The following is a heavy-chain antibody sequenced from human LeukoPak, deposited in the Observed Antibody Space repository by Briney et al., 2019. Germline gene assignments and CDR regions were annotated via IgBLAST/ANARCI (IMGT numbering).Heavy chain of an antibody. D-gene: IGHD3-10*01. CDR1: GFTFSNAW. CDR3: TADGGNSDP. V-gene: IGHV3-21*01. Sequence: GGSLRLSCAASGFTFSNAWMNWVRQAPGKGLEWVSSIRARRTDVLYADSVKGQFTISTDDAKRSLSLQMSSLRAEDSAVYYCTADGGNSDPWGRGTLVIVSS. J-gene: IGHJ5*02. CDR2: IRARRTDV.